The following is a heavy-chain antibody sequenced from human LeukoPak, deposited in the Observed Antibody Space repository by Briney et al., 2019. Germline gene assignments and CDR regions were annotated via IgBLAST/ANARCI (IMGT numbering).Heavy chain of an antibody. V-gene: IGHV1-18*01. CDR1: GYTFTSYG. D-gene: IGHD6-19*01. CDR3: ARDPGIAVPGGWFDP. J-gene: IGHJ5*02. CDR2: ISAYNGNT. Sequence: ASVKVSCKASGYTFTSYGISWVRQAPGQGLEWMGWISAYNGNTNYAQKLQGRVTMTTDTSTSTAYMELRSLRSDDTAVYYRARDPGIAVPGGWFDPWGQGTLVTVSS.